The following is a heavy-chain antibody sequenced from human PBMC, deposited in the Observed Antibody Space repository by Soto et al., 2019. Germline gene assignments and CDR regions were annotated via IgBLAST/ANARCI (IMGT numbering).Heavy chain of an antibody. CDR2: ISSGGDTI. CDR1: GLTVSGKKY. Sequence: PGGSMRLSCAASGLTVSGKKYVARVRQAPGKGLEWVSYISSGGDTIYYADSVKGRFTISRDNAKNSLFLQMNSLRDEDTAVYYCARCSGNSCYSYGVDVWGQGTTVTVSS. CDR3: ARCSGNSCYSYGVDV. J-gene: IGHJ6*02. D-gene: IGHD2-15*01. V-gene: IGHV3-48*02.